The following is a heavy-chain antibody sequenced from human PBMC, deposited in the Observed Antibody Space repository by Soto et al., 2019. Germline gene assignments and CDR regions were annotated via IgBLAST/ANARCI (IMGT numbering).Heavy chain of an antibody. D-gene: IGHD3-9*01. Sequence: PGGSLRLSCAASGFTFSSYWMHWVRQAPGKGLVWVSRINSDGSSTSYADSVKGRFTISRDNAKNTLYLQMNSLRAEDTAVYYCARVLVGLRYFDWLSQTYYYYGMDVWGQGTTVTVSS. V-gene: IGHV3-74*01. CDR3: ARVLVGLRYFDWLSQTYYYYGMDV. CDR2: INSDGSST. CDR1: GFTFSSYW. J-gene: IGHJ6*02.